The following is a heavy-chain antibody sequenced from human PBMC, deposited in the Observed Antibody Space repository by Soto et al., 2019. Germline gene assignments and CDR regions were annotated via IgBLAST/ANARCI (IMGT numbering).Heavy chain of an antibody. CDR2: IYYSGST. CDR1: GGSISSYY. V-gene: IGHV4-59*01. CDR3: ARARGSSGYDGSYYYGMDV. Sequence: SETLSLTCTVSGGSISSYYWSWIRQPPGKGLEWIGYIYYSGSTNYNPSLKSRVTISVDTSKNQFSLKLSSVTAADTAVYYCARARGSSGYDGSYYYGMDVWGPGTTVNVFS. J-gene: IGHJ6*01. D-gene: IGHD6-13*01.